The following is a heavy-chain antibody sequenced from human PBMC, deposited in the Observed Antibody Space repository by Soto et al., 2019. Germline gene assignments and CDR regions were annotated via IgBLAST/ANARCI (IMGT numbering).Heavy chain of an antibody. Sequence: QVQLVQSGAEVKKPGASVKVSCKASGYTFTTYDISWVRQAPGQGLEWMGWSSAFNGNTNYAQKLQGRVTMTTDTSTSTAYMELRSRRSDDTAVYYCARAVSHFYHYYYMDVWGKGTTVTVSS. D-gene: IGHD2-8*01. CDR2: SSAFNGNT. J-gene: IGHJ6*03. CDR3: ARAVSHFYHYYYMDV. V-gene: IGHV1-18*01. CDR1: GYTFTTYD.